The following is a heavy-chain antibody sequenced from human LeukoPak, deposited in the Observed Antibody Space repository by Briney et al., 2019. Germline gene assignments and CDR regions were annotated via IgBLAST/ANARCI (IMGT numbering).Heavy chain of an antibody. J-gene: IGHJ4*02. CDR3: ARARSGYLDY. CDR2: SNPNSCGT. D-gene: IGHD2-15*01. CDR1: GYTFTGYY. V-gene: IGHV1-2*02. Sequence: ASVKVSCKASGYTFTGYYMHWVRQPPGQGLEWMEWSNPNSCGTNYAQKFQGRVTMTRDTSISTAYMELSRLRSDDTAVYYCARARSGYLDYWGEGTLVTVSS.